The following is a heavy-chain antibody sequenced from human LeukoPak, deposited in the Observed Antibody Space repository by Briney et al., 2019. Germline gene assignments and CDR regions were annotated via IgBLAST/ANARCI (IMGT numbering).Heavy chain of an antibody. J-gene: IGHJ4*02. D-gene: IGHD3-16*02. CDR2: IYYSGST. Sequence: PSETLSLTCTVSGGSISSYYWSWIRQPPGKGLEWIGYIYYSGSTNYNPSLKSRVTISVDTSKNRFSLKLSSVTAADTAIYYCARERTFGGVISYWGQGTLVTVSS. CDR1: GGSISSYY. V-gene: IGHV4-59*01. CDR3: ARERTFGGVISY.